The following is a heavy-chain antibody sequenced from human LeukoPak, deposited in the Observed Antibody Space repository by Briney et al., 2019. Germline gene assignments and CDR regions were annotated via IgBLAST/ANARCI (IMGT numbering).Heavy chain of an antibody. Sequence: GGSLRLSCAASGFTFDDYAMHWVRQAPGKGLEWVSGISWNSGSIGYAGSVKGRFTISRDNAKNSLYLQMNSLRAEDTALYYCAKADDSSGYYPQFDYWGQGTLVTVSS. CDR2: ISWNSGSI. J-gene: IGHJ4*02. V-gene: IGHV3-9*01. CDR1: GFTFDDYA. D-gene: IGHD3-22*01. CDR3: AKADDSSGYYPQFDY.